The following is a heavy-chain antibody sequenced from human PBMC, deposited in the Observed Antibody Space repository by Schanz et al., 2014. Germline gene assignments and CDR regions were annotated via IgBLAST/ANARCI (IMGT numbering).Heavy chain of an antibody. V-gene: IGHV4-59*12. CDR2: IYHSGST. Sequence: QVQLQESGPGLVKPSETLSLTCTVSGGSISSYYWSWIRQPPGKGLEWIGYIYHSGSTYYNPSLKSRVTISIDTSKNQFPLRLTSVTAADTAVYYCYGMDVWGQGTTVTVSS. CDR1: GGSISSYY. CDR3: YGMDV. J-gene: IGHJ6*02.